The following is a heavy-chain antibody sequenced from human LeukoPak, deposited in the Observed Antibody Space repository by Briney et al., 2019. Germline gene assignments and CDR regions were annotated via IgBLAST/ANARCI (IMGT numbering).Heavy chain of an antibody. D-gene: IGHD6-6*01. CDR1: GGSISSSHYY. CDR2: VSYSGTT. V-gene: IGHV4-39*01. Sequence: NPSETLSLTCTVSGGSISSSHYYWGWIRQPPGKGLEFIGTVSYSGTTFTSPSLKSRVTISVDTSRTQFSLRLDSVTAEDTAVYYCARLWTRQLAPDQHYFDYWGQGTLVTVSS. J-gene: IGHJ4*02. CDR3: ARLWTRQLAPDQHYFDY.